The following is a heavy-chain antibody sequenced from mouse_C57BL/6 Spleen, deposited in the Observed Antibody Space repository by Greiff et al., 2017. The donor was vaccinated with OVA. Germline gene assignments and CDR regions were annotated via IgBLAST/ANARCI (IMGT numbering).Heavy chain of an antibody. CDR3: ARRDSITTEDAMDY. D-gene: IGHD1-1*01. CDR1: GYAFSSYW. CDR2: IYPGDGDT. J-gene: IGHJ4*01. Sequence: QVQLQQSGAELVKPGASVKISCKASGYAFSSYWMNWVKQRPGKGLEWIGQIYPGDGDTNYNGKFKGKATLTADKSSSTAYMQLSSLTSEDSAVYFCARRDSITTEDAMDYWGQGTSVTVSS. V-gene: IGHV1-80*01.